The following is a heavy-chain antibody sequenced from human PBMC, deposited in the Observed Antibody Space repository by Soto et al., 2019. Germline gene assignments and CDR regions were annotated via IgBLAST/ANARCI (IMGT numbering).Heavy chain of an antibody. Sequence: LRLSCAASGFTFSSYWMSWVRQAPGKGLEWAANIKQDGSEKYYVDSVKGRFTISRDNAKNSLYLQMNSLRAEDTAVYYCARDGSGSYYDAFDIWGQGTMVTVSS. J-gene: IGHJ3*02. V-gene: IGHV3-7*03. D-gene: IGHD1-26*01. CDR3: ARDGSGSYYDAFDI. CDR1: GFTFSSYW. CDR2: IKQDGSEK.